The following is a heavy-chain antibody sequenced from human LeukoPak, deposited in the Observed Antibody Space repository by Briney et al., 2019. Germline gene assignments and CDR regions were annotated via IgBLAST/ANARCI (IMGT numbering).Heavy chain of an antibody. J-gene: IGHJ3*02. Sequence: GSSVKVSCKASGGTFSSYAISWVRQAPGQGLEWMGWISAYNGNTNYAQKLQGRVTMTTDTSTSTAYMELRSLRSDDTAVYYCARDRHCSSTSCYAEAFDIWGQGTMVTVSS. D-gene: IGHD2-2*01. CDR1: GGTFSSYA. V-gene: IGHV1-18*01. CDR2: ISAYNGNT. CDR3: ARDRHCSSTSCYAEAFDI.